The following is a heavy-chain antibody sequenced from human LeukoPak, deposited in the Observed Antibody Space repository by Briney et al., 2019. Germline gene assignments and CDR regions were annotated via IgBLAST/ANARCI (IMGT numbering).Heavy chain of an antibody. Sequence: GGSLRLSCAASGFTFSSYGMHWVRQAPGKGLEWVAVISYDGSNKYYADSVKGRFTISRDNSKNTLYLQMNSLRAEDMAVYYCARDEEMATINAFDIWGQGTMVTVSS. D-gene: IGHD5-24*01. CDR2: ISYDGSNK. CDR1: GFTFSSYG. J-gene: IGHJ3*02. CDR3: ARDEEMATINAFDI. V-gene: IGHV3-30*19.